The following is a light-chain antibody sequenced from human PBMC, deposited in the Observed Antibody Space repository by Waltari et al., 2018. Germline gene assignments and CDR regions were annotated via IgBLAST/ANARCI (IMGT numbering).Light chain of an antibody. Sequence: QSALTQPVSVSGWPGQSITIACNGSTSDIGRYGSVSWYQHHPGKAPKLLIYDVYTRASGISTRSAASKSDSTAALTISGLQAEDEADYYCNSYTLSDTRVFGGGTKLTVL. CDR2: DVY. CDR3: NSYTLSDTRV. J-gene: IGLJ3*02. CDR1: TSDIGRYGS. V-gene: IGLV2-14*03.